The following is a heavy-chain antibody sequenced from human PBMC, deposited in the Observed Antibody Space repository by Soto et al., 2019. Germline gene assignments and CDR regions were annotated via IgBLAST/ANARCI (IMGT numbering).Heavy chain of an antibody. J-gene: IGHJ6*03. CDR3: ARGVPTIFGVVIPEDYYYYMDV. CDR2: MNPNSGNT. CDR1: GYTFTSYD. V-gene: IGHV1-8*01. D-gene: IGHD3-3*01. Sequence: ASVKVSCKASGYTFTSYDINWVRQATGQGLEWMGWMNPNSGNTGYAQKFQGRVTMTRNTSISTAYMELSSLRSEDTAVYYCARGVPTIFGVVIPEDYYYYMDVWGKGTKVTVSS.